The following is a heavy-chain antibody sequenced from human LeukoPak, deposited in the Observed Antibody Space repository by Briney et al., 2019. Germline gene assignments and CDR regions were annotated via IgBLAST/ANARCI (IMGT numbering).Heavy chain of an antibody. D-gene: IGHD3-10*01. J-gene: IGHJ6*02. CDR1: GFTFDDYG. Sequence: PGGSVRLSCAASGFTFDDYGMSWLRQAPGKGLEWVSGINWSGGSTGYADSVKGRFTNSRDNAKNSLYLQMNSLRAEDTALYHCARDLGGHYGSGSYQNPTYYYYYGMDVWGQGTTVTVSS. CDR3: ARDLGGHYGSGSYQNPTYYYYYGMDV. CDR2: INWSGGST. V-gene: IGHV3-20*01.